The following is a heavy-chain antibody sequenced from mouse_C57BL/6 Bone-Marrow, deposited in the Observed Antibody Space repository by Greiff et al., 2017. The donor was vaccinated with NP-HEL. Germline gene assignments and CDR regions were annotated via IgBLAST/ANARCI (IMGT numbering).Heavy chain of an antibody. CDR1: GFTFSSYA. Sequence: DVQLVESGEGLVKPGGSLKLSCAASGFTFSSYAMSWVRQTPEKRLEWVAYISSGGDYIYYADTVKGRFTISRDNARNTLYLQMSSLKSEDTAMYYCTRAIYDGYYDAMDYWGQGTSVTVSS. D-gene: IGHD2-3*01. CDR3: TRAIYDGYYDAMDY. CDR2: ISSGGDYI. V-gene: IGHV5-9-1*02. J-gene: IGHJ4*01.